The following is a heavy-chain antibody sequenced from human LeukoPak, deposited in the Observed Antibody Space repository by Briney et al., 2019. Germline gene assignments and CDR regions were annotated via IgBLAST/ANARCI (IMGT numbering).Heavy chain of an antibody. Sequence: PGGSLRLSCAASGFTVSSNYMSWVRQAPGKGLEWVSVIYSGGSTYYADSVKGRFTISRDNSKNTLYLQMNSLRAEDTAVYYCARESYYDILTGYYYWGQGTLVTVSS. V-gene: IGHV3-66*01. D-gene: IGHD3-9*01. CDR2: IYSGGST. CDR3: ARESYYDILTGYYY. CDR1: GFTVSSNY. J-gene: IGHJ4*02.